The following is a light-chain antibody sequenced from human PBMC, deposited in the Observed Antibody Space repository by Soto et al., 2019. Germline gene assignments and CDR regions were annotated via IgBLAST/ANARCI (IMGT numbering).Light chain of an antibody. CDR2: DAS. J-gene: IGKJ1*01. CDR1: QSISSW. V-gene: IGKV1-5*01. CDR3: QQYNSYPWT. Sequence: DIQMTQSPSTLSASVGDRVTITCRASQSISSWLAWYQQKPGKAPKLLIYDASCLESGVPSRFSGSGSGTEFTLTISSLQPDDFATYYCQQYNSYPWTFGQGTKLEIK.